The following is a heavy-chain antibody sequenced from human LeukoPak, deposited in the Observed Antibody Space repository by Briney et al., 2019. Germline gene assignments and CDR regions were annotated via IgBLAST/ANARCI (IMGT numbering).Heavy chain of an antibody. V-gene: IGHV4-34*01. CDR1: GGSFSGYY. D-gene: IGHD5/OR15-5a*01. Sequence: SETLSLTCAVYGGSFSGYYWSWVRQPPGKGLEWIGEINHSGSTNYNPSLKSRVTISVDTSKNQFSLKLSSVTAADTAVYYCARGQRVYDWSVVARYYFDYWGQGTLVTVSS. J-gene: IGHJ4*02. CDR2: INHSGST. CDR3: ARGQRVYDWSVVARYYFDY.